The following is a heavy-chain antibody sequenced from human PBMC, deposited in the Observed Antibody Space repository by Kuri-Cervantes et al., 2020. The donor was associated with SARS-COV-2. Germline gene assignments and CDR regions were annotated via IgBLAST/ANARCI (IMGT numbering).Heavy chain of an antibody. Sequence: SLKISCAAPGFTFDDYALHWVRQAPGKGLEWVSGISWNSGSIGYADSVKGRFTISRDNAKNSLYLQMNSLRAEDTAVYYCARDKLGGYSYYFDYWGQGTLVTVSS. CDR3: ARDKLGGYSYYFDY. J-gene: IGHJ4*02. D-gene: IGHD2-21*01. CDR2: ISWNSGSI. V-gene: IGHV3-9*01. CDR1: GFTFDDYA.